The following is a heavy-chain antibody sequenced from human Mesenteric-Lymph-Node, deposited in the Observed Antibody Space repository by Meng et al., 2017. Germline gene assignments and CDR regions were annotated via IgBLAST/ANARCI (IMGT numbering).Heavy chain of an antibody. D-gene: IGHD3-22*01. V-gene: IGHV4-34*01. Sequence: QGHLQQWGAGLLKPPETLPPTCAVYGGSFSGYYWSWIRQPPGKGLEWIGEINHSGSTNYNPSLKSRVTISVDTSKNQFSLKLSSVTAADTAVYYCARSRYYDSRLVDYWGQGTLVTVSS. CDR3: ARSRYYDSRLVDY. CDR1: GGSFSGYY. CDR2: INHSGST. J-gene: IGHJ4*02.